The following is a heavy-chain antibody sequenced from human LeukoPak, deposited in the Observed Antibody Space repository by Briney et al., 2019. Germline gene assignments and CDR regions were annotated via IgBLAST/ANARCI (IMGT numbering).Heavy chain of an antibody. V-gene: IGHV1-46*01. CDR2: INPSGGST. Sequence: AASVKVSCKASGYTFTSYYMHWVRQAPGQGLEWMGLINPSGGSTSYAQKFQGRVTMTRDMSTSTDYMELSSLRSEDTAVYYCARDNSVEDTAWWFDPWGQGTLVTVSS. CDR3: ARDNSVEDTAWWFDP. CDR1: GYTFTSYY. J-gene: IGHJ5*02. D-gene: IGHD4-23*01.